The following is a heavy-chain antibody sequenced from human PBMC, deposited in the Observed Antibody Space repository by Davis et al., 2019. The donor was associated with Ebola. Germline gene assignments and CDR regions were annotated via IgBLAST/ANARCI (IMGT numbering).Heavy chain of an antibody. J-gene: IGHJ5*02. Sequence: SETLSLTCNVSGGSVSSSSYYWGWIRQPPGKGLEWIGTIYHNGRTYYNPSLKSRVTISADMSKNQFSLKVRSVTAADTAVYYCARDVASWGQGTLVTVSS. V-gene: IGHV4-39*07. CDR1: GGSVSSSSYY. D-gene: IGHD5-12*01. CDR2: IYHNGRT. CDR3: ARDVAS.